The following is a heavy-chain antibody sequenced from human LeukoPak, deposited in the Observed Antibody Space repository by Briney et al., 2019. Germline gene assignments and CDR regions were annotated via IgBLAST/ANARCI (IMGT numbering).Heavy chain of an antibody. D-gene: IGHD3-22*01. V-gene: IGHV3-53*01. CDR1: GFNFGSYS. J-gene: IGHJ6*03. CDR3: ARARPNVYDSSGYYYGYYYMDV. Sequence: GGSLRLSCAASGFNFGSYSMTWVRQAPGKGLEWVSVIYSGGSTYYADSVKGRFTISRDNSKNTLYLQMNSLRAEDTAVYYCARARPNVYDSSGYYYGYYYMDVWGKGTTVTISS. CDR2: IYSGGST.